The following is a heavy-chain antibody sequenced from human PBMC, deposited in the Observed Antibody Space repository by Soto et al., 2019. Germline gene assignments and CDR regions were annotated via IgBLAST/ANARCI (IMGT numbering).Heavy chain of an antibody. Sequence: SETLSLTCAVSGGSIITGDFSWSWIRQPPGKGLEWVGYIYHEGSTYYNPSLKGRATISVDRSKNYFSLKLSSVTAADTGVYLCARDRSNSGYTNFATWGQGTLVTVSA. CDR1: GGSIITGDFS. CDR2: IYHEGST. CDR3: ARDRSNSGYTNFAT. D-gene: IGHD3-22*01. J-gene: IGHJ5*02. V-gene: IGHV4-30-2*01.